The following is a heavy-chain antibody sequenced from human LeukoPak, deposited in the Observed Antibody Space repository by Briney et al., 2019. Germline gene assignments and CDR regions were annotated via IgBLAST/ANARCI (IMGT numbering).Heavy chain of an antibody. CDR3: ARDGITIFGVVIMGGYFDY. V-gene: IGHV3-48*01. J-gene: IGHJ4*02. CDR2: ISKSSSTI. Sequence: GGSLRLSCAASGFTFSSYSMNWVRQAPGRGLEGVSYISKSSSTIYYADSVKGRFTISRDNAKNSLYLQMNSLRAEDTAVYYCARDGITIFGVVIMGGYFDYWGQGTLVTVSS. CDR1: GFTFSSYS. D-gene: IGHD3-3*01.